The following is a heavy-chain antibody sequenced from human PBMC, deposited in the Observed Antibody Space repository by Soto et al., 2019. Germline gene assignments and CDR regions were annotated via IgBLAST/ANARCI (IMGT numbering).Heavy chain of an antibody. CDR1: GYTFSSYG. Sequence: QVELVQSGAEVKKPGASVKVSCKASGYTFSSYGFVWVRQAPGQGLEWMGWITAYSGDTNYAQKFQGRVTMTTDTSTGTAYVERRSLRSDDTAVYYCARYPGTYNWNPFDYWGQGTLVTVSS. CDR2: ITAYSGDT. D-gene: IGHD1-20*01. CDR3: ARYPGTYNWNPFDY. V-gene: IGHV1-18*01. J-gene: IGHJ4*02.